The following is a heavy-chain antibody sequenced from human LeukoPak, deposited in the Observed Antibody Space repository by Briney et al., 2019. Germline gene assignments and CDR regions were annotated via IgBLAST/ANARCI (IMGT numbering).Heavy chain of an antibody. CDR3: ARHEVSVVTATGYYFDY. CDR1: GGSISSYY. D-gene: IGHD2-15*01. CDR2: IYYSGST. Sequence: KPSETLSLTCTVSGGSISSYYWSWIRQPPGKGLEGIGYIYYSGSTNYNPSLKSPVTISVDTSMNQFSLKMSSVTAADTAVYYCARHEVSVVTATGYYFDYWGQGTLVTVSS. J-gene: IGHJ4*02. V-gene: IGHV4-59*08.